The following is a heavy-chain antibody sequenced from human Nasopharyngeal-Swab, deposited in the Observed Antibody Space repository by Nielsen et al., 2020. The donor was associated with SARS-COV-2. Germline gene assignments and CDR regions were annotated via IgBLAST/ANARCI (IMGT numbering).Heavy chain of an antibody. J-gene: IGHJ3*01. CDR3: AREISGGSSHDAFDV. Sequence: PGKGLEWIGSIYYSGSTYYNPSLKSRVTISVDTSKNQFSLKLSSVTAADTAVYYCAREISGGSSHDAFDVWGQGTMVTVSS. V-gene: IGHV4-39*07. CDR2: IYYSGST. D-gene: IGHD2-15*01.